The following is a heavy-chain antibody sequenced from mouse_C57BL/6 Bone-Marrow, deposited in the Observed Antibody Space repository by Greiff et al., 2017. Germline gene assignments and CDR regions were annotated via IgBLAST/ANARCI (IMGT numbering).Heavy chain of an antibody. CDR1: GFNIKDDY. CDR2: IDPENGDT. CDR3: TAYSFYWSFDV. Sequence: EVQLQQSGAELVRPGASVKLSCTASGFNIKDDYMHWVKQRPEQGLEWIGWIDPENGDTEYASKFQGKATITADTSSNTAYLQLSSLTSEDTAVYYCTAYSFYWSFDVWGTGTTVTVSS. D-gene: IGHD2-12*01. V-gene: IGHV14-4*01. J-gene: IGHJ1*03.